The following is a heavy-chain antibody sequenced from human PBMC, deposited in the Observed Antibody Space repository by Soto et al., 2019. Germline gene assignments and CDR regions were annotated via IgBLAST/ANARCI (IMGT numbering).Heavy chain of an antibody. CDR1: GNTFTYRY. Sequence: QMQLVQSGAEVKKTGSTVTVSCKALGNTFTYRYLHWVRQAPGQALEWMGWITPFNGDVHYAQKFQERVTITRDRSINTAYMRMSSLRFEDTAMYYYASGGAGSGPFTWELPDHWGQGTLVTVSS. J-gene: IGHJ4*02. CDR3: ASGGAGSGPFTWELPDH. CDR2: ITPFNGDV. V-gene: IGHV1-45*02. D-gene: IGHD1-26*01.